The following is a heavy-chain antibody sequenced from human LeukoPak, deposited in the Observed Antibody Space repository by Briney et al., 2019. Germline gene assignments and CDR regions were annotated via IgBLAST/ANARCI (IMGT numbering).Heavy chain of an antibody. D-gene: IGHD5-18*01. V-gene: IGHV3-7*04. CDR1: GFTFSSYA. CDR3: ARGQTWIQLWP. J-gene: IGHJ5*02. CDR2: IKQDGSEK. Sequence: GRSLRLSCAASGFTFSSYAMHWVRQAPGKGLEWVANIKQDGSEKYYVDSVKGRFNISRDNAKNSLYLQMNSLRDEDTAVYYCARGQTWIQLWPRGQGTLVTVSS.